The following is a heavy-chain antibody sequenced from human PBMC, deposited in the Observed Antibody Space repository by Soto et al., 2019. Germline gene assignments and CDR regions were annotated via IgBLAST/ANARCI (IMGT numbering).Heavy chain of an antibody. CDR3: AMEYCSSTSCYRDY. D-gene: IGHD2-2*02. V-gene: IGHV1-69*02. CDR1: GGTFSSYT. J-gene: IGHJ4*02. Sequence: QVQLVQSGAEVKKPGSSVKVSCKASGGTFSSYTISWVRQAPGQGLEWMGRIITILGIANYAQKFQGRVTITAQKSTTTAYMDLSSLRSEETAVYYCAMEYCSSTSCYRDYWGQGTLVTVSS. CDR2: IITILGIA.